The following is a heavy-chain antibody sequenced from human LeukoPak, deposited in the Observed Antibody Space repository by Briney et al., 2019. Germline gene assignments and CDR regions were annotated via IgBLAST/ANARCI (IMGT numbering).Heavy chain of an antibody. CDR3: ERDYDYGGYHDY. V-gene: IGHV3-21*01. CDR2: ISSSSSYI. Sequence: TGGSLRLSCAASGFTFSSYSMNWVRQAPGKGLEWVSSISSSSSYIYYADSVKGRFTISRDNAKNSLYLQMNSLRAEDTAVYYCERDYDYGGYHDYWGQGTLVTVSS. CDR1: GFTFSSYS. J-gene: IGHJ4*02. D-gene: IGHD4-17*01.